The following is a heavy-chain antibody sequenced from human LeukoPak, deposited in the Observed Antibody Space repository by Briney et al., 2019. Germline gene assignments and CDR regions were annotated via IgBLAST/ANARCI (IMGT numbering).Heavy chain of an antibody. CDR2: ISSSGSTK. V-gene: IGHV3-48*03. Sequence: GGSLRLSCTASGFTFSSYEMTWVRRAPGEGLEWVSFISSSGSTKDHADSVKGRFTISRDNAKNSLYLQMNSLRAEDTAVYYCARDGEGTIDYWGQGTLVTVSS. J-gene: IGHJ4*02. D-gene: IGHD2-8*01. CDR3: ARDGEGTIDY. CDR1: GFTFSSYE.